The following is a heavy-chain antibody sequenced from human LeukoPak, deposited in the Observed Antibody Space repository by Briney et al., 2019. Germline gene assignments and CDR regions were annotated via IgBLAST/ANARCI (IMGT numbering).Heavy chain of an antibody. Sequence: GGSLRLSCAASGFTFSSYAISWVRQAPGKGLEWVSAISGSGGSTYYADSVKGRFTISRDNSKNTLYLQMNSLRAEDTAVYYCAKDQRAYGDYVPFDYWGQGTLVTVSS. CDR3: AKDQRAYGDYVPFDY. J-gene: IGHJ4*02. CDR2: ISGSGGST. D-gene: IGHD4-17*01. CDR1: GFTFSSYA. V-gene: IGHV3-23*01.